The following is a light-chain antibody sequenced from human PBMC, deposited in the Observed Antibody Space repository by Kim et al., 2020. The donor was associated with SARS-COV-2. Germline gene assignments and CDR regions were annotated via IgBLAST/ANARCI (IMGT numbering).Light chain of an antibody. CDR3: HQLNSFPYT. CDR2: ASS. V-gene: IGKV1-9*01. Sequence: IQLTQSPSSLSASVGDRVTITCRASLGVNEYLAWYQQSPGKAPRLLIYASSTLNPGVPTRFSGSGSGTHFTLTISSLQPEDSATYYCHQLNSFPYTLGGGTKVDIK. J-gene: IGKJ4*01. CDR1: LGVNEY.